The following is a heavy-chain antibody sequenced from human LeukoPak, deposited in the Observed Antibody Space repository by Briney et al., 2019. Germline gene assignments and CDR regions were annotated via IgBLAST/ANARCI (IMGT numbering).Heavy chain of an antibody. CDR3: ARVDYGGNSGRWHAFDI. V-gene: IGHV1-46*01. D-gene: IGHD4-23*01. J-gene: IGHJ3*02. CDR1: GYTFTSYY. CDR2: INPSGGST. Sequence: ASVKVSCKASGYTFTSYYMHWVRQAPGQGLEWMGIINPSGGSTSYAQKFQGRVTMTRDTSTSTVYMELSSLRSEDTAVYYCARVDYGGNSGRWHAFDIWGQRTMVTVSS.